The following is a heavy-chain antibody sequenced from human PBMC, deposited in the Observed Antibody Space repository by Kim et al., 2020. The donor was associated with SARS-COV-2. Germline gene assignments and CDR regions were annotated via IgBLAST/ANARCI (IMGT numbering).Heavy chain of an antibody. Sequence: ASVKVSCKASGYTFTSYAMNWVRQAPGQGLEWMGWINTNTGNPTYAQGFTGRFVFSLDTSVSTAYLQISSLKAEDTAVYYCARDQRYCSGGSCLKLTYYYYYCMDVWVQGATLTVSS. CDR3: ARDQRYCSGGSCLKLTYYYYYCMDV. D-gene: IGHD2-15*01. CDR2: INTNTGNP. V-gene: IGHV7-4-1*02. J-gene: IGHJ6*01. CDR1: GYTFTSYA.